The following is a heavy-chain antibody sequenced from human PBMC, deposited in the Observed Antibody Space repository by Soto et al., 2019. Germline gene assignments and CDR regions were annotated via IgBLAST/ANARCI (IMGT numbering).Heavy chain of an antibody. CDR2: ISWNSGII. CDR3: AKSTGGTANGMDV. CDR1: GFTFDEYG. D-gene: IGHD2-8*02. J-gene: IGHJ6*02. V-gene: IGHV3-9*01. Sequence: EVQLVESGGGLVQPGRSLRLSCGASGFTFDEYGMHWVRQDPGKGLEWVSGISWNSGIIGYADSVKGRFTISRDNAKNSLYLQMSSLRAEDTALYYCAKSTGGTANGMDVWGQGTTVTVSS.